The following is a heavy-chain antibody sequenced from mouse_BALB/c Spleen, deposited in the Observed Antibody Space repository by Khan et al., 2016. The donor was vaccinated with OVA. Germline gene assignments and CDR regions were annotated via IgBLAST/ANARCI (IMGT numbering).Heavy chain of an antibody. CDR3: VWVYFGYFDY. V-gene: IGHV5-9-3*01. J-gene: IGHJ2*01. D-gene: IGHD2-1*01. CDR2: ISSGGSLT. CDR1: GFTFSSYA. Sequence: EVELVESGGGLVKPGGSLKVSCAASGFTFSSYAMSWVRQTPEKRLEWVATISSGGSLTYYPDSVQGRFTISRDNGKNTLYLLMSSLRSEDTATYYCVWVYFGYFDYWGQGTTLTVSS.